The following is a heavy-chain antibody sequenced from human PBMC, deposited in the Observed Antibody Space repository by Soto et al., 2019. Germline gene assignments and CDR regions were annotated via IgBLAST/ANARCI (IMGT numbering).Heavy chain of an antibody. J-gene: IGHJ4*02. CDR3: ARDGYGSGSYYIDY. D-gene: IGHD3-10*01. V-gene: IGHV3-33*01. Sequence: QVQLVESGGGVVQPGRSLRLSCAVSGFTFSSYGMHWVRQAPGKGLEWVAVIWYDGSNKYYADSVKGRFTISRDNSKNTLYLQMNSLRAEDTAVYYCARDGYGSGSYYIDYWGQGTLVTVSS. CDR2: IWYDGSNK. CDR1: GFTFSSYG.